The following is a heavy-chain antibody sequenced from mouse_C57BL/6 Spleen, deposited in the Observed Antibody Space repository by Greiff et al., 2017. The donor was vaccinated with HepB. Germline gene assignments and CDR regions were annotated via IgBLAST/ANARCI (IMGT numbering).Heavy chain of an antibody. CDR1: GYTFTDYY. D-gene: IGHD1-1*01. J-gene: IGHJ4*01. CDR3: ARKFPRYGSSRYYAMDY. Sequence: EVQLQQSGPELVKPGASVKISCKASGYTFTDYYMNWVKQSHGKSLEWIGDINPNNGGTSYNQKFKGKATLTVDKSSSTAYMELRSLTSEDSAVYYCARKFPRYGSSRYYAMDYWGQGTSVTVSS. CDR2: INPNNGGT. V-gene: IGHV1-26*01.